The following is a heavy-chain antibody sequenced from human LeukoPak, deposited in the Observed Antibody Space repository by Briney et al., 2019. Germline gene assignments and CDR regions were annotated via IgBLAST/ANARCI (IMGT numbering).Heavy chain of an antibody. J-gene: IGHJ4*02. CDR3: AREGGYSGYDYGY. CDR2: IYHSGST. V-gene: IGHV4-4*02. Sequence: SGTLSLTCAVSGGSISSSNWWSWVRQPPGKGLEWIGEIYHSGSTNYNPSLKSRVTISVDKSKNQFSLKLSSVTAADTAVYYCAREGGYSGYDYGYWGQGTLVTVSS. CDR1: GGSISSSNW. D-gene: IGHD5-12*01.